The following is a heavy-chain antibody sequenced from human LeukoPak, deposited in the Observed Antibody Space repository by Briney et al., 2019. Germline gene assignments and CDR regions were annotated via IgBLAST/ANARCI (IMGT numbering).Heavy chain of an antibody. V-gene: IGHV3-74*03. CDR1: GFTFNTYT. CDR3: VRGGISNWINFDY. CDR2: INRDGSST. J-gene: IGHJ4*02. Sequence: GGSLRLSCAASGFTFNTYTMNWVRQVPGKGLVWVSRINRDGSSTAYAGSVKGRFTISRDNAKNTLYLQMNSLTAEDTALYYCVRGGISNWINFDYWGQGILVTASS. D-gene: IGHD3-3*02.